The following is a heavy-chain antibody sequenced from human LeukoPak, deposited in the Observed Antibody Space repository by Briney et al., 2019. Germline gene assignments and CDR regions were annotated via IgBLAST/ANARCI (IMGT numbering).Heavy chain of an antibody. V-gene: IGHV1-46*01. D-gene: IGHD6-13*01. Sequence: ASVKVSCKASGYTFTSYYMHWVRQAPGQGLEWMGIINPSGGSTSYAQKFQGRVTMTRDMSTSTVYMELSSLRSEDTAVYYCARDSSSWYIQNSLDYWGQGTLVTVSS. CDR1: GYTFTSYY. J-gene: IGHJ4*02. CDR2: INPSGGST. CDR3: ARDSSSWYIQNSLDY.